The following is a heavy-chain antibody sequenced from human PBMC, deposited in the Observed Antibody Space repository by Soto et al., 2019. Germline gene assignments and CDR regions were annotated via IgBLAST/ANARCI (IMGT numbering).Heavy chain of an antibody. J-gene: IGHJ4*02. Sequence: QVQLQKSGPGLVKPSQTLSLTCSVSGASTVSHYHWTWIRQPPGKGLEWMGYIFNSGTTFYNPSLRSRLSISMDTSGNHFSLELRSVTAADTAVYYCALALGPTTGLDYWGQGTLVTVSS. CDR1: GASTVSHYH. CDR2: IFNSGTT. D-gene: IGHD1-26*01. CDR3: ALALGPTTGLDY. V-gene: IGHV4-31*02.